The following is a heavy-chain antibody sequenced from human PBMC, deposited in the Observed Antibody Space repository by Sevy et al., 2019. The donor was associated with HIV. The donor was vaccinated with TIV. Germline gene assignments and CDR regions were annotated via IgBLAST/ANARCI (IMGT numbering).Heavy chain of an antibody. CDR3: ARFIVVVTAIPDSDAFDI. CDR1: GFTFSSYS. D-gene: IGHD2-21*02. V-gene: IGHV3-48*02. J-gene: IGHJ3*02. Sequence: GGSLRLSCAASGFTFSSYSMNWVRQAPGKGLEWVSYISSSSSTIYYADSVKGRFTISRDNAKNSLYLQMNSLRDEDTAVYYCARFIVVVTAIPDSDAFDIWAKGQWSPSPQ. CDR2: ISSSSSTI.